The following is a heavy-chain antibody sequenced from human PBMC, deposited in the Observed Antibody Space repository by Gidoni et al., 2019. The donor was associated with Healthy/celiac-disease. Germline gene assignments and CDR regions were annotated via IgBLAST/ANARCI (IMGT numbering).Heavy chain of an antibody. CDR1: GFTFDDYA. CDR3: AKDSSPAGYSYGATYYYGMDV. J-gene: IGHJ6*02. Sequence: EVQLVESGGVVVQPGGSLRLSCAASGFTFDDYAMHWVRQAPGKGLEWVSLISWDGGSTYYADSVKGRFTISRDNSKNSLYLQMNSLRAEDTALYYCAKDSSPAGYSYGATYYYGMDVWGQGTTVTVSS. V-gene: IGHV3-43D*03. D-gene: IGHD5-18*01. CDR2: ISWDGGST.